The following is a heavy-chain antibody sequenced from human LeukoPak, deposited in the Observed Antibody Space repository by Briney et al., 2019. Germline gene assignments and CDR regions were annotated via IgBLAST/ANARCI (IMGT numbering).Heavy chain of an antibody. D-gene: IGHD2-15*01. Sequence: SGTLSLTCAVSGGSISSSNWWSWVRQPPGKGLEWIGEIYHSGSTNYNPSLKSRVTISVDTSKNQFSLKLSSVTAADTAVYYCARGVVVVVAAFYYYYYGMDVWGQGTTVTVSS. V-gene: IGHV4-4*02. J-gene: IGHJ6*02. CDR3: ARGVVVVVAAFYYYYYGMDV. CDR1: GGSISSSNW. CDR2: IYHSGST.